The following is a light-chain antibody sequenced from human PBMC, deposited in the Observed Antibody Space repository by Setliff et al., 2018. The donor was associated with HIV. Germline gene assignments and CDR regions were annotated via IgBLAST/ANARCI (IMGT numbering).Light chain of an antibody. CDR1: SSDVGSYNF. V-gene: IGLV2-14*03. Sequence: QSALAQPASVPGSPGQSITISCSGSSSDVGSYNFVSWYQQHPGKAPQVIIYDVSRRPSGVSSRFSGSKSGNTASLTISGLQAEDQADYYCCSYTSGLTYVFGTGTKVTVL. J-gene: IGLJ1*01. CDR2: DVS. CDR3: CSYTSGLTYV.